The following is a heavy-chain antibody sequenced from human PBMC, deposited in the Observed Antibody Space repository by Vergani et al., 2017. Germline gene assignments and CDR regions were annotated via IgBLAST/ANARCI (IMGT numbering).Heavy chain of an antibody. CDR2: IYTSGST. V-gene: IGHV4-61*02. D-gene: IGHD2-2*01. CDR3: ARVIVVVPAMYYYGMDV. Sequence: QVQLQESGPGLVKPSQTLSLTCTVSGGSISSGSYYWSWIRQPAGKGLEWIGRIYTSGSTNYNPSLKSRVTISVDTSKNQFSLKLSSVTAADTAVYYCARVIVVVPAMYYYGMDVWGQGTTVTVSS. J-gene: IGHJ6*02. CDR1: GGSISSGSYY.